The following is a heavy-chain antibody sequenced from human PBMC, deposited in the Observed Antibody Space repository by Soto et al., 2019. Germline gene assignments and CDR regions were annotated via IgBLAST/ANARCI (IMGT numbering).Heavy chain of an antibody. CDR2: ISGSSGYT. D-gene: IGHD3-10*01. Sequence: QVQLVESGGGLVKPGGSLRLSCAASGFSFSDSYMSWVRPAPGKGLEWVAYISGSSGYTGYADSVKGRFTISRDNAKNSLYLQMNSLRVEDTAVYYCARDRGGYGPPDVWGQGTTVTVSS. CDR3: ARDRGGYGPPDV. CDR1: GFSFSDSY. J-gene: IGHJ6*02. V-gene: IGHV3-11*06.